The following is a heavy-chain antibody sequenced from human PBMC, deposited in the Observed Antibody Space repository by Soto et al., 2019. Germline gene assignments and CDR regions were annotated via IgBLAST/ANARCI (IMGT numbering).Heavy chain of an antibody. CDR2: IYYSGST. CDR1: GGSFSGYY. D-gene: IGHD2-15*01. V-gene: IGHV4-59*08. Sequence: SETLSLTCAVYGGSFSGYYWSWIRQPPGKGLEWIGYIYYSGSTNYNPSLKSRVTISVDTSKNQFSLKLSSVTAADTAVYYCARFIGYCSGGSCQGAFDIWGQGTMVTVSS. CDR3: ARFIGYCSGGSCQGAFDI. J-gene: IGHJ3*02.